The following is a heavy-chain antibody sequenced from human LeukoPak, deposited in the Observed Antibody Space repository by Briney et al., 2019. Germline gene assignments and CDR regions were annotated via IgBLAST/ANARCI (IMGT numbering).Heavy chain of an antibody. D-gene: IGHD1-7*01. CDR3: ARLGITGTTGGYYFDY. CDR2: INPNRGGT. Sequence: GASVKVSCKASGYTFTGYYMHWVRQAPGQGLEWMGWINPNRGGTNYAQKFQGRVTMTRDTSISTAYMELSRLRSDDTAVYYCARLGITGTTGGYYFDYWGQGTLVTVSS. CDR1: GYTFTGYY. J-gene: IGHJ4*02. V-gene: IGHV1-2*02.